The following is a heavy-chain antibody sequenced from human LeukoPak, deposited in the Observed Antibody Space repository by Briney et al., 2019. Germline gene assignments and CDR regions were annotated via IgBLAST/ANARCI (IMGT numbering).Heavy chain of an antibody. D-gene: IGHD6-19*01. J-gene: IGHJ4*02. V-gene: IGHV4-34*01. CDR3: ARKAKGYSSGWYQY. Sequence: PSETLSLTCAVYGGSFSGYYWSWIRQPPGKGLEWIGEINHSGSTNYNPSLKSRVTISVDTSENQFSLKLSSVTAADTAVYYCARKAKGYSSGWYQYWGQGSLVTVSS. CDR1: GGSFSGYY. CDR2: INHSGST.